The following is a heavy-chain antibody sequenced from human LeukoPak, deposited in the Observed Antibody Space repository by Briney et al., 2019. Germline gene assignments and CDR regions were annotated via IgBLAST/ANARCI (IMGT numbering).Heavy chain of an antibody. D-gene: IGHD1-1*01. CDR1: GFAFGDFA. CDR3: TRDHRDDWNPGYYFDY. CDR2: IKTTLYGGTT. J-gene: IGHJ4*02. V-gene: IGHV3-49*03. Sequence: GGSPRLSCAASGFAFGDFAMNWIRQAPGQGLEWVGFIKTTLYGGTTEYAASVKGRFTISRDDSKAIAYLQMNSLKTEDTAVYYCTRDHRDDWNPGYYFDYWGQGTLVTVSS.